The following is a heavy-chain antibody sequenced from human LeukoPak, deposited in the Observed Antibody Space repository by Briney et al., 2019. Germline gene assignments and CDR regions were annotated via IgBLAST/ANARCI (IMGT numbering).Heavy chain of an antibody. V-gene: IGHV3-53*01. CDR1: GFTVSNNY. CDR2: IYSGGST. J-gene: IGHJ4*02. Sequence: PGGSLRLSCAASGFTVSNNYMSWVRQAPGKGLEWVSVIYSGGSTYYADSVKGRFTISRDISKNTLSLQMNSLRAEDTAVYYCASLSLGHYWGQGTLVTVSS. D-gene: IGHD6-6*01. CDR3: ASLSLGHY.